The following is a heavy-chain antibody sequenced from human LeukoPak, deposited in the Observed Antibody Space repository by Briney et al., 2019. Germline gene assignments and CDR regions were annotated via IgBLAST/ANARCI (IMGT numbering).Heavy chain of an antibody. CDR1: GGSISSGSYY. Sequence: SSETLSLTCTVSGGSISSGSYYSSWIRQPAGKGLEWIGRIYTSGSTNYNPSLKSRVTISVDTSKNQFSLKLSSVTAADTAVYYCARDGGLGYCSGGSCLNWFDPWGQGTLVTVSS. CDR3: ARDGGLGYCSGGSCLNWFDP. V-gene: IGHV4-61*02. J-gene: IGHJ5*02. D-gene: IGHD2-15*01. CDR2: IYTSGST.